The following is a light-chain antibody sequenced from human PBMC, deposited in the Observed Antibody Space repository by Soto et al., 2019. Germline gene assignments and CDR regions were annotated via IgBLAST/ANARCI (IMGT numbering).Light chain of an antibody. J-gene: IGKJ3*01. CDR1: QSVSANY. Sequence: EVVLTQSPATLSLSPGERATLSCRADQSVSANYLAWYQQKPGQAPRLIIYGASSRATGIPDRFSGSGSGTDFTLTISRLEPEDFAVFYCHQYGSSPFTFCPGTKVDIK. CDR3: HQYGSSPFT. V-gene: IGKV3-20*01. CDR2: GAS.